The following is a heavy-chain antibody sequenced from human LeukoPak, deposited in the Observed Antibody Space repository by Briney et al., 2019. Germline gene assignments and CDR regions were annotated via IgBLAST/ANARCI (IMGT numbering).Heavy chain of an antibody. CDR1: GGSFSGYY. J-gene: IGHJ4*02. CDR2: INHSGST. V-gene: IGHV4-34*01. CDR3: ARDRVSGWPQSEY. D-gene: IGHD6-19*01. Sequence: PSETLSLTCAVYGGSFSGYYWSWIRQPPGKGLEWIGEINHSGSTNYNPSLKSRVTISVNTSKNQFSLKLSSVTAADTAVYYCARDRVSGWPQSEYWGQGTLVTVSS.